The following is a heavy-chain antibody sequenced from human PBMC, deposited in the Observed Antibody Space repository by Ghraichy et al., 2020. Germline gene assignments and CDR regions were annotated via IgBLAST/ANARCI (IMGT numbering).Heavy chain of an antibody. CDR3: ARVGYSGYDWERSFDY. CDR2: IYSGGST. D-gene: IGHD5-12*01. V-gene: IGHV3-53*01. CDR1: GFTVSSNY. J-gene: IGHJ4*02. Sequence: LSLTCAASGFTVSSNYMSWVRQAPGKGLEWVSVIYSGGSTYYADSVKGRFTISRDNSKNTLYLQMNSLRAEDTAVYYCARVGYSGYDWERSFDYWGQGTLVTVSS.